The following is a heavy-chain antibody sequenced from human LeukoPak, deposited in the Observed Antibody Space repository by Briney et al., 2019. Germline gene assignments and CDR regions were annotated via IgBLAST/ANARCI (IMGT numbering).Heavy chain of an antibody. V-gene: IGHV1-18*01. D-gene: IGHD3-16*01. Sequence: ASVKVSCKASRGTLSGYAISWVRQAPGQGVWCMGWISAYNGNTNYAQKVQGRVTMTTDTSTSTAYMKLRSLRSDDTAVYYCATELGYYIWGSTPFDPWGQGPLITVSS. J-gene: IGHJ5*02. CDR2: ISAYNGNT. CDR1: RGTLSGYA. CDR3: ATELGYYIWGSTPFDP.